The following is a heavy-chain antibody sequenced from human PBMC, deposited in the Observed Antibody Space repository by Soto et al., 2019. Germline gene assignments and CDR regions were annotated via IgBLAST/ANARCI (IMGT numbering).Heavy chain of an antibody. CDR1: GFTFSGYG. CDR2: ISNDGTNE. J-gene: IGHJ5*02. D-gene: IGHD3-10*01. CDR3: AKDFEGGSYDH. Sequence: EGSLRLSCAASGFTFSGYGMHWVRQAPGKGLEWVAAISNDGTNEYYVDSVKGRFTISRNNPQNTLSLQLNSLRSEDTGVYYCAKDFEGGSYDHWGQGTLVTVSS. V-gene: IGHV3-30*18.